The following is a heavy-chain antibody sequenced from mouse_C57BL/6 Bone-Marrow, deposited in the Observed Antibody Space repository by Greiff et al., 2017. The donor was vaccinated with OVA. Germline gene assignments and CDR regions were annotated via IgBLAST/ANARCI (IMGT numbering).Heavy chain of an antibody. CDR2: IYPGSGST. V-gene: IGHV1-55*01. J-gene: IGHJ3*01. D-gene: IGHD1-1*01. CDR3: ATLGIYYYGSSLAY. CDR1: GYTFTSYW. Sequence: VQLQQPGAELVKPWASVKMSCKASGYTFTSYWITWVKQRPGQGLEWIGDIYPGSGSTNYNEKFKSKATLTVDTSSSTAYMQLSSLTSEDSAVYYCATLGIYYYGSSLAYWGQGTLVTVSA.